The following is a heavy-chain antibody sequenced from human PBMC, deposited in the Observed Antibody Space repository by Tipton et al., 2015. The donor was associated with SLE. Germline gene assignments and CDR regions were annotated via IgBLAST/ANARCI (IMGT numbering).Heavy chain of an antibody. Sequence: SLRLSCEVSGFTFSSYAMSWVRQAPGKGLEWVSTISDSARNAFYASSVKGRFTISRDNSKNTLYLQMSSLRAEDTAVYYCVKDYSRYYYYGMDVWGQGTTVTVSS. CDR2: ISDSARNA. D-gene: IGHD2-21*01. CDR1: GFTFSSYA. V-gene: IGHV3-23*01. CDR3: VKDYSRYYYYGMDV. J-gene: IGHJ6*02.